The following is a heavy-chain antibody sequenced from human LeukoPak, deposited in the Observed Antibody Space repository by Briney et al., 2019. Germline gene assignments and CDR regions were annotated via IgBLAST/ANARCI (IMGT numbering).Heavy chain of an antibody. CDR1: GYTFTGYY. CDR3: ARGGTRILVVEDYYYYMDV. V-gene: IGHV1-2*02. J-gene: IGHJ6*03. Sequence: ASVKVSCKASGYTFTGYYMHWVRQAPGQELEWMGFINPKSGGTNYAQKFQGRVTMTRDTSISTVYMELSRLRSDDTAVYYCARGGTRILVVEDYYYYMDVWGKGTTVTVSS. D-gene: IGHD3-22*01. CDR2: INPKSGGT.